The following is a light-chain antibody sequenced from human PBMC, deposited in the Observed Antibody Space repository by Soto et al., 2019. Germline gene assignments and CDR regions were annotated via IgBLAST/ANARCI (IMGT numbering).Light chain of an antibody. CDR1: HTVSSS. CDR3: QQYHDWPT. Sequence: EIVVTQSPATLSVSPGERATLSCRASHTVSSSFAWYQQIPGQAPRLLIYGASIRAAGIPARFSGSGSGTEFTLTISSLQSEDFAVYYCQQYHDWPTFGQGTKVDIK. V-gene: IGKV3-15*01. CDR2: GAS. J-gene: IGKJ1*01.